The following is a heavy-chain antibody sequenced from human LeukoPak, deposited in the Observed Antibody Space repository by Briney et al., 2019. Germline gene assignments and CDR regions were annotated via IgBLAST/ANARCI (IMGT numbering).Heavy chain of an antibody. CDR3: ARGRLIAAAAQRAGQRVWFDP. V-gene: IGHV1-2*02. J-gene: IGHJ5*02. Sequence: ASVKVSCKASGYTFTGYYIHWVRQAPGQGLEWMGWINPNSGGTNYAQKFQGRVTMTRDTSISTAYMELSRLRSDDTAVYYCARGRLIAAAAQRAGQRVWFDPWGQGALVTVSS. CDR1: GYTFTGYY. CDR2: INPNSGGT. D-gene: IGHD6-13*01.